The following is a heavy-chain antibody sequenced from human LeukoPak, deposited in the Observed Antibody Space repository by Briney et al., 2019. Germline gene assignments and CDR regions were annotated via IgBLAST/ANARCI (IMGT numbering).Heavy chain of an antibody. D-gene: IGHD3-22*01. V-gene: IGHV3-7*01. CDR1: GFTFSSYW. Sequence: GGSLRLSCAASGFTFSSYWMSWVRQAPGKGLEWVASIKQDGSEKYYVDSVKGRFSISRDNAKNSLYLQMNSLRAEDTAVYYCAREGQKRYYYDSSGYYRSRLFDYWGQGTLVTVSS. J-gene: IGHJ4*02. CDR2: IKQDGSEK. CDR3: AREGQKRYYYDSSGYYRSRLFDY.